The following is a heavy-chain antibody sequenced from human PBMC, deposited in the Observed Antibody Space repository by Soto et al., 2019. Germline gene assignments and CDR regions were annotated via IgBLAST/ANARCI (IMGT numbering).Heavy chain of an antibody. Sequence: QVQLVQSGAEVKKPGASVKVSCKASGYTFTSYVISWVRQAPGQGLEWMGGISAYNGNTNHAQKLQGRVTMTTDTSTSTAYMELRSLRSDDTAVYYCVVAAQPYYFDYWGQGTLVTVSS. CDR3: VVAAQPYYFDY. J-gene: IGHJ4*02. V-gene: IGHV1-18*01. D-gene: IGHD2-15*01. CDR2: ISAYNGNT. CDR1: GYTFTSYV.